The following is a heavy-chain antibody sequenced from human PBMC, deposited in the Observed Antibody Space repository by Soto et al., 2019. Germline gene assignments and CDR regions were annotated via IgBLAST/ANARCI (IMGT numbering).Heavy chain of an antibody. CDR2: ISGGGGST. CDR1: GFTFSSYA. Sequence: EVQLLESGGGLVQPGGSLRLSCAASGFTFSSYAMSWVRQPPGKGLAWASAISGGGGSTYYADSVKGRFTVSGDKSMNPLYLQINSLRAEDMAVYYCAKEGMTRGGGAFDFWGKGTLVTVSS. J-gene: IGHJ4*02. V-gene: IGHV3-23*01. CDR3: AKEGMTRGGGAFDF. D-gene: IGHD3-10*01.